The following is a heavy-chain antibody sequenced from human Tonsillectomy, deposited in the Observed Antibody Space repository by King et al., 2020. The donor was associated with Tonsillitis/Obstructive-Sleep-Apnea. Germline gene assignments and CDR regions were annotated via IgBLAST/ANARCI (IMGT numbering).Heavy chain of an antibody. J-gene: IGHJ4*02. Sequence: VQLVESGGGVVQPGRSLRLACAVSGFTFSKYGMHWVRQAPGRGLEWVAFISSGGSSQYYEDSVKGRFTISRDDSTKTVFLQMNSLRLEDTAIYYCATEIAQGYWGKGILVTVSP. CDR1: GFTFSKYG. CDR2: ISSGGSSQ. CDR3: ATEIAQGY. D-gene: IGHD2-21*01. V-gene: IGHV3-30*02.